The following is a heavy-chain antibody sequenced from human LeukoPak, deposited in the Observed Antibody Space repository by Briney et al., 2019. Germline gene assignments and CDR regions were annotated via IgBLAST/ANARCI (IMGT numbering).Heavy chain of an antibody. J-gene: IGHJ4*02. V-gene: IGHV3-48*02. Sequence: GGSLRLSCAASGFTFSSYSMNWVRQAPGKGLEWVSYISSSSSTIYYADSVKGRFTISRDNAKNSLYLQMNSLRDEDTAVYYCGREGYSSSWFFAGRGGGIDYWGQGTLVTVSS. CDR2: ISSSSSTI. CDR3: GREGYSSSWFFAGRGGGIDY. CDR1: GFTFSSYS. D-gene: IGHD6-13*01.